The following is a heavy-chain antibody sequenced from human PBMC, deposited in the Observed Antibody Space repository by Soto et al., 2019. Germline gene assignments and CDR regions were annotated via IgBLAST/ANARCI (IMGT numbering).Heavy chain of an antibody. J-gene: IGHJ5*02. D-gene: IGHD3-9*01. CDR3: ARGPITIFWLGFDP. CDR2: INPNSGGT. V-gene: IGHV1-2*04. Sequence: ASVKVSCKASGYTFTGYYMHWVRQAPGQGLEWMGWINPNSGGTNYAQKFQGWVTMTRDTSISTAYMELSRLRSDDTAVYYCARGPITIFWLGFDPWGQGTLVTVS. CDR1: GYTFTGYY.